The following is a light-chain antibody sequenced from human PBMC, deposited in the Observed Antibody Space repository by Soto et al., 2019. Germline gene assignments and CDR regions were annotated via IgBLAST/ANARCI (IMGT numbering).Light chain of an antibody. CDR3: QQRYSSPQT. CDR2: SSS. J-gene: IGKJ1*01. CDR1: QSITTY. Sequence: DIQMTQSPSSLSASVGDRVTITCRASQSITTYLNWCQQTPGKAPNLLIYSSSSLQSGVPSRFSGRGSGTEFTLTITGLEVEDFATYYCQQRYSSPQTFGQGTKVDIK. V-gene: IGKV1-39*01.